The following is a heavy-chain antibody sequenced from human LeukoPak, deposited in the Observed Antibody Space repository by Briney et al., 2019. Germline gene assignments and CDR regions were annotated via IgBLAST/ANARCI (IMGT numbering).Heavy chain of an antibody. J-gene: IGHJ4*02. D-gene: IGHD3-22*01. V-gene: IGHV4-39*01. Sequence: SETLSLTCTVSGGSISSSSYYWGWIRQPPGKGLEWIGSIYYSGSTYYNPSLKSRVTISVDTSKNQFSLKLSSVTAADTAVYYCARGANGYYYTADYWGQGTLVTVSS. CDR3: ARGANGYYYTADY. CDR2: IYYSGST. CDR1: GGSISSSSYY.